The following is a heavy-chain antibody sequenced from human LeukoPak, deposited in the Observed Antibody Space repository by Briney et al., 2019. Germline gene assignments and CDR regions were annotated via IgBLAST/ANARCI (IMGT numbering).Heavy chain of an antibody. CDR1: GGSISSYY. CDR3: ASSSGSAY. CDR2: IYYSGST. Sequence: SETLSLTCTVSGGSISSYYWSWIRQPPGKGLEWIGYIYYSGSTNYNPSLKRRVTISVDTSKNQFSLQLSPVTVADTAVYYGASSSGSAYWGQGTRVTVSS. D-gene: IGHD6-25*01. J-gene: IGHJ4*02. V-gene: IGHV4-59*01.